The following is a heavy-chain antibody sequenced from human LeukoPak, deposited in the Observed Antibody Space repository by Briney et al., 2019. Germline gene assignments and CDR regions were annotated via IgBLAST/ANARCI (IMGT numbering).Heavy chain of an antibody. D-gene: IGHD1-14*01. CDR2: IIPIFGTA. J-gene: IGHJ4*02. CDR3: ARDAHIRPEGLFFDY. V-gene: IGHV1-69*05. Sequence: GSSVKASCKASGGTFSSYAISWVRQAPGQGLEWIGGIIPIFGTANYAQKFQGRVTITTDESTSTAYMELSSLRSEDTAVYYCARDAHIRPEGLFFDYWGQGTLVTVSS. CDR1: GGTFSSYA.